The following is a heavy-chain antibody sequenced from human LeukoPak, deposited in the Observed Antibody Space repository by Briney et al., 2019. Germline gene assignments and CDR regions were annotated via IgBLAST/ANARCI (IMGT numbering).Heavy chain of an antibody. CDR3: ARDYRVTGDVFFPTISWFDY. CDR1: GYTFTSYG. V-gene: IGHV1-18*01. D-gene: IGHD7-27*01. Sequence: ASVKVSCKASGYTFTSYGISWVRQAPGQGLEWMGWISAYNGNTNYAQKLQGRVTMTTDTSTSTAYMELRSLGSDDTAVYYCARDYRVTGDVFFPTISWFDYWGQGTLVTVSS. CDR2: ISAYNGNT. J-gene: IGHJ4*02.